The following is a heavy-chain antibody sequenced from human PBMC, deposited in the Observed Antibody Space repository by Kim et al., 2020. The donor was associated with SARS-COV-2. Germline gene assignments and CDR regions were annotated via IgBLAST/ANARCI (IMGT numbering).Heavy chain of an antibody. Sequence: SETLSLTCTVSGGSISSGSYYWSWIRQPAGKGLEWIGRIYTSGSTNYNPSLKSRVTISVDTSKNQFSLKLSSVTAADTAVYYCARDEGWDSSVAYYYYGMDVWGQGTTVTVSS. D-gene: IGHD6-19*01. V-gene: IGHV4-61*02. CDR1: GGSISSGSYY. J-gene: IGHJ6*02. CDR3: ARDEGWDSSVAYYYYGMDV. CDR2: IYTSGST.